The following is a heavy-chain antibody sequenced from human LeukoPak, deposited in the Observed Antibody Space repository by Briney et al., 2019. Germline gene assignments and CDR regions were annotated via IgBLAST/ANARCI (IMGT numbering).Heavy chain of an antibody. CDR2: IRESGGTT. CDR3: AKSKPYGTTWFGGID. V-gene: IGHV3-23*01. Sequence: GGSLRLSCAASGFTFSSYAMSWVRQAPGKGLEWVSAIRESGGTTHYADSVKGRFTISRDNSKNTLYLQMNSLRAEDTAVYYCAKSKPYGTTWFGGIDWGQGALVTVSS. CDR1: GFTFSSYA. D-gene: IGHD3-10*01. J-gene: IGHJ4*02.